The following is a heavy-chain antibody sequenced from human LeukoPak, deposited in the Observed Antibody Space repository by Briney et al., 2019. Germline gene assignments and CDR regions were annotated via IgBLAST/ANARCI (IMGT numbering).Heavy chain of an antibody. D-gene: IGHD3/OR15-3a*01. CDR3: ARNGAVDWDAEYAFDI. CDR1: GGSISSYY. V-gene: IGHV4-59*01. CDR2: IYYSGST. J-gene: IGHJ3*02. Sequence: SETLSLTCTVSGGSISSYYWSWIRRPPGKGLEWIGYIYYSGSTNYNPSLKSRVTISVDTSKNQFSLKLSSVTAADTAVYYCARNGAVDWDAEYAFDIWGQGTWVTVSS.